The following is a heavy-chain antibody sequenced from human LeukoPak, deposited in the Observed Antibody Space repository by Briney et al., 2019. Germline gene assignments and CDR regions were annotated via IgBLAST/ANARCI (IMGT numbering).Heavy chain of an antibody. D-gene: IGHD2-2*01. CDR1: GGTFSSYA. Sequence: SVKVSCKASGGTFSSYAISWVRQAPGQGLEWMGGIIPIFGTANYAQKFQGRVTITTDESTSTAYMELSSLRSEDTAVYYCARQGVPAPGAFDIWGQGTMVTVSS. CDR2: IIPIFGTA. CDR3: ARQGVPAPGAFDI. J-gene: IGHJ3*02. V-gene: IGHV1-69*05.